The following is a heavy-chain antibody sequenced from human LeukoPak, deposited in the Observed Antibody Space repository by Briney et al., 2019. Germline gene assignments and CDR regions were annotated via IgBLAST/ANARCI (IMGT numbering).Heavy chain of an antibody. D-gene: IGHD5-12*01. J-gene: IGHJ4*02. CDR2: INHSGSTT. CDR1: GESFSGYY. V-gene: IGHV4-34*01. CDR3: AKKSGYPRDY. Sequence: SETLSLTCAVYGESFSGYYWNWIRQPPGKGLEWIGEINHSGSTTNHNPSLKSRVTMSVDTSKNQFSLKMTSVTAADTAVYYCAKKSGYPRDYWGRGTLVIVSS.